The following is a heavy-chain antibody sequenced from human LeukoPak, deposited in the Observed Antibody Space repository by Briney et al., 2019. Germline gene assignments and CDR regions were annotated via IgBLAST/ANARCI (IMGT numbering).Heavy chain of an antibody. J-gene: IGHJ4*02. CDR2: VSGSGGST. Sequence: GGSLRLSCVVSGITPANYGMSWVRQAPGKGLEWVAGVSGSGGSTNYADSVKGRFTISRDNAKNSLYLQMNSLRAEDTALYYCAKGDCSSTSCYTVYWGQGTLVTVSS. V-gene: IGHV3-23*01. D-gene: IGHD2-2*02. CDR1: GITPANYG. CDR3: AKGDCSSTSCYTVY.